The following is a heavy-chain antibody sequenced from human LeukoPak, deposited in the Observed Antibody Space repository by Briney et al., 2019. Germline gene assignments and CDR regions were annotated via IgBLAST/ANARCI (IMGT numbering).Heavy chain of an antibody. D-gene: IGHD5-12*01. CDR3: AKEPRENSGYYVSGWFDP. J-gene: IGHJ5*02. CDR2: ISGSGGTT. CDR1: GFTFSSYG. Sequence: GGSLRLSCAASGFTFSSYGMSWVRQAPGKGLEWVSVISGSGGTTYYADSVKGRFTVSRDNSKNTLFLQMNSLRADDTAVYYCAKEPRENSGYYVSGWFDPWGQGTLVTVSS. V-gene: IGHV3-23*01.